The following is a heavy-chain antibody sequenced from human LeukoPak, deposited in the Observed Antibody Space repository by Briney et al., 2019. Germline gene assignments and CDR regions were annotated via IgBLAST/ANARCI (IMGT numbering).Heavy chain of an antibody. CDR2: ISAYNGNT. CDR3: ARALYYGSGSYLYYGMDV. J-gene: IGHJ6*02. Sequence: ASVKVSCKASGYTFTSYGISWVRQAPGQGLEWMGWISAYNGNTNYAQKLQGRVTMTTDTSTSTAYMELRSLRSDDTAVYYCARALYYGSGSYLYYGMDVWGQGTTVTVSS. CDR1: GYTFTSYG. D-gene: IGHD3-10*01. V-gene: IGHV1-18*01.